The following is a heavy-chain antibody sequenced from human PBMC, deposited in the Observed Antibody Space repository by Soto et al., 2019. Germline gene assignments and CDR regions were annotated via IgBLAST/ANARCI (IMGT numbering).Heavy chain of an antibody. CDR2: IYHSGST. D-gene: IGHD6-19*01. Sequence: SETLSLTCAVSGGSISSGGYSWSWIRQPPGKGLEWIGYIYHSGSTNYNPSLKSRVTISVDTSKNQFSLKLSSVTAADTAVYYCARHIAVAAARDDAFDIWGQGTMVTVSS. CDR3: ARHIAVAAARDDAFDI. J-gene: IGHJ3*02. CDR1: GGSISSGGYS. V-gene: IGHV4-30-2*01.